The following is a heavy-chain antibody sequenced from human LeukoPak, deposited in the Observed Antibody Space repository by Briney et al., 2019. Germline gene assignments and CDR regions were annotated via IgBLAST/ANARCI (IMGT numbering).Heavy chain of an antibody. D-gene: IGHD3-9*01. Sequence: SETLPLTCAVYGGSFSGYYWSWIRQPPGKGLEWIGEINHSGSTNYNPSLKSRVTISVDTSKNQFSLKLSSVTAADTAVYYCARGGIYYDILTGYYKGEYYFDYWGQGTLVTVSS. CDR1: GGSFSGYY. CDR2: INHSGST. J-gene: IGHJ4*02. CDR3: ARGGIYYDILTGYYKGEYYFDY. V-gene: IGHV4-34*01.